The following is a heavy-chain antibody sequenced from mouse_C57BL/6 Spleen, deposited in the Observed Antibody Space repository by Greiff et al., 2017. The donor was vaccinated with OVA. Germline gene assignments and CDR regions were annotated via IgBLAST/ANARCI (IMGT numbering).Heavy chain of an antibody. CDR2: ISYDGSN. CDR3: ARHGSSLDV. J-gene: IGHJ1*03. CDR1: GYSITSGYY. Sequence: EVQRVESGPGLVKPSQSLSLTCSVTGYSITSGYYWNWIRQFPGNKLEWMGYISYDGSNNYNPSLKNRISITRDTSKNQFFLKLNSVTTEDTATYYCARHGSSLDVWGTGTSVTVSS. D-gene: IGHD1-1*01. V-gene: IGHV3-6*01.